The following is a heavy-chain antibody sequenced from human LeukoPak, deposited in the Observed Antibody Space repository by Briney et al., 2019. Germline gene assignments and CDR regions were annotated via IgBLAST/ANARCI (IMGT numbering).Heavy chain of an antibody. CDR3: ARVRLHLTGYYREVKHLDI. J-gene: IGHJ3*02. Sequence: SETLSLTCAVYGGSFSGYYWSWIRQPPGKGLEWMEEINHSGSTNYNPSLKSRVTISVDTSKNQFSLKLSSVTAADTAVYYCARVRLHLTGYYREVKHLDIWGQGTMVTVSS. CDR2: INHSGST. V-gene: IGHV4-34*01. D-gene: IGHD3-9*01. CDR1: GGSFSGYY.